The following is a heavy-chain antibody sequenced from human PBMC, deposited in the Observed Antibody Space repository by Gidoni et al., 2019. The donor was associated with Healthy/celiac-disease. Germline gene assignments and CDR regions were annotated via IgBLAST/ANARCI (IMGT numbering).Heavy chain of an antibody. CDR3: AREGALGSDAFDI. V-gene: IGHV3-21*01. CDR1: GFTFSSYS. Sequence: EVQLVESGGGLVKPGGSLRLSCAASGFTFSSYSMNWVRQAPGKGLEWFSSISSSSSYRYYADSLKGRFTISRDNAKNSLYLQMNSLRAEDTAVYYCAREGALGSDAFDIWGQGTMVTVSS. CDR2: ISSSSSYR. J-gene: IGHJ3*02. D-gene: IGHD1-26*01.